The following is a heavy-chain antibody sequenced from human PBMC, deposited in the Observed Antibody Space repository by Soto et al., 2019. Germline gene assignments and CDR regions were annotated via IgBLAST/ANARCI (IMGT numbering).Heavy chain of an antibody. D-gene: IGHD2-15*01. CDR3: ARDPLGYCSGGSCYSGGVWFDR. CDR1: GYTFTSYY. Sequence: ASVKVSCKASGYTFTSYYMHWLRQAPGQGLEWMGIINPSGGSTSYAQKFQGRVTLTRDTSTSTVYMELSSLRSEDTAVYYCARDPLGYCSGGSCYSGGVWFDRWGQGTMVTVSS. J-gene: IGHJ5*02. CDR2: INPSGGST. V-gene: IGHV1-46*01.